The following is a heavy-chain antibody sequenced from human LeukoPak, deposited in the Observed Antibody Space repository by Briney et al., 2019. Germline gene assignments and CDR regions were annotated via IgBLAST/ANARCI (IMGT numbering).Heavy chain of an antibody. CDR1: GGSFSGYY. D-gene: IGHD6-19*01. CDR2: INHSGST. J-gene: IGHJ4*02. Sequence: SETLSLTCAVYGGSFSGYYWSWIRQPPGKGLEWIGEINHSGSTNYNPSLKSRVTISVDTSKNQFSLKLSSVTAADTAVYYCARDQGSSGWYSKNFDYWGQGTLVTVSS. V-gene: IGHV4-34*01. CDR3: ARDQGSSGWYSKNFDY.